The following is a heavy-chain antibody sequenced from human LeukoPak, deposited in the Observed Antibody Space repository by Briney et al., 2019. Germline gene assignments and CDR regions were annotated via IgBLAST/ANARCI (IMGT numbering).Heavy chain of an antibody. J-gene: IGHJ3*02. V-gene: IGHV3-53*01. Sequence: PRGSPRHSRAPPGFTVRRNYMRSVRQAPRKGLERVSVIYRGGRTDYADSVKGRFTISRDNSKNTLYLQMNSLRAEDTAVYYCASSRGSYLNDAFDIWGQGTMVTVSS. CDR2: IYRGGRT. D-gene: IGHD1-26*01. CDR1: GFTVRRNY. CDR3: ASSRGSYLNDAFDI.